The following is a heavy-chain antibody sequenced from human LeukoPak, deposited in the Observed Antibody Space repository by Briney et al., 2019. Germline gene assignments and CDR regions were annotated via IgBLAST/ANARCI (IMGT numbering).Heavy chain of an antibody. J-gene: IGHJ4*02. CDR3: ARDCRGGSCYYNYFDY. Sequence: ASVKVSCKASGYTFTSYGISWVRQAPGQGLEWMGWISAYNGNTNYAQKLQGRVTMTTDTSTSTAYMELRSLRSDDTAVYYCARDCRGGSCYYNYFDYWGQGTLVTVSS. CDR2: ISAYNGNT. D-gene: IGHD2-15*01. CDR1: GYTFTSYG. V-gene: IGHV1-18*04.